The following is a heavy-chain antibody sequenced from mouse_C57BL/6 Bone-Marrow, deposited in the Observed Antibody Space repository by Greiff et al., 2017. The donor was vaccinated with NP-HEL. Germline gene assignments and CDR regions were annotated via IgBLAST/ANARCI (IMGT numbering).Heavy chain of an antibody. J-gene: IGHJ4*01. CDR2: ISYDGSN. Sequence: EVQLQQSGPGLVKPSQSLSLTCSVTGYSITSGYYWNWIRQFPGNKLEWMGYISYDGSNNYNPSLKNRISITRDTSKNQFFLKLNSVTTEDTATYYCARPYGSSYYAMDYWGQGTSVTVSS. D-gene: IGHD1-1*01. CDR1: GYSITSGYY. CDR3: ARPYGSSYYAMDY. V-gene: IGHV3-6*01.